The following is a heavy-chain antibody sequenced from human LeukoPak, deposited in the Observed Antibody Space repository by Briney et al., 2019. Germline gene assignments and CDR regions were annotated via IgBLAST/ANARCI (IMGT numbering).Heavy chain of an antibody. Sequence: SESLSLTCTVSGGSISNTNYYWAWIRQPPGKGLEWIGIIYYSGSTYYNPSLKSRVTISVDTSKNQFSLNLNSVTAADTAVYYCARQSPAYSSSWYAPYYSGLDVWGQGTTVAVSS. CDR1: GGSISNTNYY. CDR2: IYYSGST. V-gene: IGHV4-39*01. J-gene: IGHJ6*02. D-gene: IGHD6-13*01. CDR3: ARQSPAYSSSWYAPYYSGLDV.